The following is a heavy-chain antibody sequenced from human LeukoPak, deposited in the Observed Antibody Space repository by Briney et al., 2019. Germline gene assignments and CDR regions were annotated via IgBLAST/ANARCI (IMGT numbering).Heavy chain of an antibody. J-gene: IGHJ4*02. V-gene: IGHV3-21*01. CDR1: GFTFSNAW. D-gene: IGHD3-3*01. CDR3: ARGSFPKRLRFLEWLFDY. CDR2: ISSSSSYI. Sequence: PGGSLRLSCAASGFTFSNAWMSWVRQAPGKGLEWVSSISSSSSYIYYADSVKGRFTISRDNAKNSLYLQMNSLRAEDTAVYYCARGSFPKRLRFLEWLFDYWGQGTLVTVSS.